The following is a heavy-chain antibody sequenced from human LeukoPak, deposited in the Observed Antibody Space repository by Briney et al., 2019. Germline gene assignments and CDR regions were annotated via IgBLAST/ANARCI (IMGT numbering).Heavy chain of an antibody. D-gene: IGHD3-22*01. CDR2: ISGSGGST. CDR3: AKNGGVVVITANDY. CDR1: GFTFSDYY. Sequence: GGSLRLSCAASGFTFSDYYMSWIRQAPGKGLEWVSAISGSGGSTYYADSVKGRFTISRDNSKNTLYLQMNSLRAEDTAVYYCAKNGGVVVITANDYWGQGTLVTVSS. V-gene: IGHV3-23*01. J-gene: IGHJ4*02.